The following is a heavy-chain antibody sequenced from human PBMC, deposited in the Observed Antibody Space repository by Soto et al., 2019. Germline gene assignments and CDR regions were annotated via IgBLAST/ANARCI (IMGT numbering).Heavy chain of an antibody. J-gene: IGHJ6*02. CDR3: AKSALITKGRGVLNDGMDV. V-gene: IGHV3-23*01. D-gene: IGHD3-10*01. CDR1: GVTLRRYA. Sequence: GGSLRLSCAASGVTLRRYAMNWVRQAPGKGLEWVSAISSSGGSTYYADSVKGRCTISRDNSKNTLYLQMNSLRAEDTAIYYCAKSALITKGRGVLNDGMDVWSQGTTVTVSS. CDR2: ISSSGGST.